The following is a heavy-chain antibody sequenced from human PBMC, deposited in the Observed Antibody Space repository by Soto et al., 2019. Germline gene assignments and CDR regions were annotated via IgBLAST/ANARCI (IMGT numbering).Heavy chain of an antibody. Sequence: ASVKVSCKASGYTFTSYAMHWVRQAPGQRLEWMGWINAGNGNTKYSQKFQGRVTITRDTSASTAYMELSSLRSEDTAVYYCARAMYYYDISGYPIDYWGHGTMGTVSS. J-gene: IGHJ4*01. CDR3: ARAMYYYDISGYPIDY. V-gene: IGHV1-3*01. CDR2: INAGNGNT. CDR1: GYTFTSYA. D-gene: IGHD3-22*01.